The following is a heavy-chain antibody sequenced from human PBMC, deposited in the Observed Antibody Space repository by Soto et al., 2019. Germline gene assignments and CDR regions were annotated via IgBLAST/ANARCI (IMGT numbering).Heavy chain of an antibody. CDR2: IKRKADGGTE. V-gene: IGHV3-15*07. CDR3: TSDSDSTKNGVRFGY. Sequence: EVQLVESGGALVKPGGSLRLSCAVSGFTFSNAWINWVRQAPGKGLEWVGRIKRKADGGTEDFAAPVRGRFTSSSDDSKDTAHLQINSLKAKHTAVYYCTSDSDSTKNGVRFGYWGHRNLVAVAS. CDR1: GFTFSNAW. D-gene: IGHD2-2*01. J-gene: IGHJ4*01.